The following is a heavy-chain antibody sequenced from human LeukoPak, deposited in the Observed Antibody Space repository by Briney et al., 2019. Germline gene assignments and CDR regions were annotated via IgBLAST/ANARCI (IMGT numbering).Heavy chain of an antibody. J-gene: IGHJ4*02. V-gene: IGHV1-2*02. Sequence: ASVTLFCTASGYTFTGYYMHWVRQAPGQGLEWMGWINPNSGGTNYAQKFQGRVTMTRDTSISTAYMELSRLRSDDTAVYYCARDLWELRGYFDYWEQGPLVSVSS. D-gene: IGHD1-26*01. CDR2: INPNSGGT. CDR1: GYTFTGYY. CDR3: ARDLWELRGYFDY.